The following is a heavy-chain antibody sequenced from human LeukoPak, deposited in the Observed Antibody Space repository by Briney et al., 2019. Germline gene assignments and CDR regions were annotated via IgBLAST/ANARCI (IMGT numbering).Heavy chain of an antibody. J-gene: IGHJ4*02. CDR1: GYTFTGYY. CDR2: INPNSGGT. CDR3: ARARSGSYFGDY. D-gene: IGHD1-26*01. V-gene: IGHV1-2*02. Sequence: ASVKVSCKASGYTFTGYYMHWVRQAPGQGLEWLGWINPNSGGTNYAQKLQGRVTMTRDTSISTAYMELSRLRSDDTAVYYCARARSGSYFGDYWGQGTLVTVSS.